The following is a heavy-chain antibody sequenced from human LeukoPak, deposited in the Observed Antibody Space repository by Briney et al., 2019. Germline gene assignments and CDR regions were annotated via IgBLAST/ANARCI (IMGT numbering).Heavy chain of an antibody. J-gene: IGHJ4*02. CDR1: GFSFSSYS. CDR2: ISSSSSYI. V-gene: IGHV3-21*01. D-gene: IGHD5-24*01. CDR3: ARGEGDGYNT. Sequence: GGSLRLSCAASGFSFSSYSMNWVRQAPGKGLEWVSSISSSSSYIYYADSVKGRFTISRDNAKNSLYLQMNSLRGEHTAVYYCARGEGDGYNTWDEGTLITVPS.